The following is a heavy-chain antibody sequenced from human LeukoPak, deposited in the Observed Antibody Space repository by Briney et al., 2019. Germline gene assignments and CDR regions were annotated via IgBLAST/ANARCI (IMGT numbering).Heavy chain of an antibody. J-gene: IGHJ4*02. CDR3: ARDPSRYDILTGDPYYFDY. Sequence: PGGSLRLSCAASGFTFSSYSMNWVRQAPGKGLEWVSSISSSSSYIYYADSVKGRFTISRDNAKNSLYLQMNSLRAEDTAVYYCARDPSRYDILTGDPYYFDYWGQGTLVTVSS. CDR1: GFTFSSYS. D-gene: IGHD3-9*01. V-gene: IGHV3-21*01. CDR2: ISSSSSYI.